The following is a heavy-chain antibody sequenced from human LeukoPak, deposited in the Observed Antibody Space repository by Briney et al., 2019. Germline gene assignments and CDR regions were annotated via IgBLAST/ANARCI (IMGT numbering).Heavy chain of an antibody. CDR2: ISSSGSTI. J-gene: IGHJ4*02. Sequence: PGGSLRLSCAASGFTFSSYEMNWVRQAPGKGLEWVSYISSSGSTIYYADSVKGRFTISRDNAKNSLYLQMNSLRAEDTAVYYCARDSVRAAAGTLDYWGQGTLVTVSS. CDR3: ARDSVRAAAGTLDY. V-gene: IGHV3-48*03. CDR1: GFTFSSYE. D-gene: IGHD6-13*01.